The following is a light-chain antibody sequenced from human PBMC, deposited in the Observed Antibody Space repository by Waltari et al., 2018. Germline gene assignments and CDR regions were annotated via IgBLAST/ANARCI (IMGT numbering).Light chain of an antibody. CDR2: DVG. J-gene: IGLJ2*01. CDR3: SSYTNSSPV. Sequence: QSALTQPASVSGSPGQSITISCTGTSSDVGGYNYVSWYQQHPGKAPKLIIYDVGNRPSGVSNRFSGSKSGNTASLTISGLQAEDEADYYCSSYTNSSPVFGGGTKQTVL. V-gene: IGLV2-14*01. CDR1: SSDVGGYNY.